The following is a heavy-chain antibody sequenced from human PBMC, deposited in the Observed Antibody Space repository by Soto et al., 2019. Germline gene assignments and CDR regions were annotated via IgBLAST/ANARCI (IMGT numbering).Heavy chain of an antibody. CDR2: IYYSGST. J-gene: IGHJ4*02. Sequence: QVQLQESGPGLVKPSETLSLTCTVSGGSISSYYWSWIRQPPGKGLEWIGYIYYSGSTNYNPSLKNLATIAVDTSQHRFCVKLSALTAADTAVYYGARTRPHLRRWAAAAYYFDYWGQGTLVTVSS. CDR3: ARTRPHLRRWAAAAYYFDY. D-gene: IGHD6-13*01. CDR1: GGSISSYY. V-gene: IGHV4-59*01.